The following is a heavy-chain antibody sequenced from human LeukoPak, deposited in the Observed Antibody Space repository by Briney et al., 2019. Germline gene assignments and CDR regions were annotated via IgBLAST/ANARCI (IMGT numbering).Heavy chain of an antibody. J-gene: IGHJ4*02. V-gene: IGHV3-7*01. CDR2: IKQDGSEK. Sequence: GGSLRLSCAATGLTVSSNFMSWVRQAPGKGLEWVANIKQDGSEKYYVDSVKGRFTISRDNAKNSVYLQMNSLRAEDTAVYYCVRGRGPDYWGQGTPVTVSS. CDR1: GLTVSSNF. CDR3: VRGRGPDY.